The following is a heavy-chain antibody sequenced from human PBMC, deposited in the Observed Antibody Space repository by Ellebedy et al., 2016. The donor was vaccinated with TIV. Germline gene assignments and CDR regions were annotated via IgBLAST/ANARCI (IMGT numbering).Heavy chain of an antibody. CDR2: INPSGGST. V-gene: IGHV1-46*01. Sequence: ASVKVSCKASGYTFTSYYMHWVRQAPGQGLEWMGIINPSGGSTSYSQKFQGRVTITRDTSASTAYMELSSRRSEDTAVYYCARGGELGTFDYWGQGTPVTVSS. D-gene: IGHD3-16*01. CDR3: ARGGELGTFDY. CDR1: GYTFTSYY. J-gene: IGHJ4*02.